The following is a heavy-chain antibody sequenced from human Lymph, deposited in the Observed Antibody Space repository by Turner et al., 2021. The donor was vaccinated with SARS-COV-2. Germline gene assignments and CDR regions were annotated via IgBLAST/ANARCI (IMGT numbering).Heavy chain of an antibody. D-gene: IGHD1-26*01. J-gene: IGHJ1*01. Sequence: QLHLQESGPGLVKPSATLSLTCTVSGGSISSSSYYWGWIRQPPGKGLEWIGNFFYSGSTYYNPSLKSRVTISEDTFKNQFSLKLTSVTAADTAVYYCGVGPTRWYFQHWGQGTLVTVSS. CDR1: GGSISSSSYY. CDR2: FFYSGST. V-gene: IGHV4-39*01. CDR3: GVGPTRWYFQH.